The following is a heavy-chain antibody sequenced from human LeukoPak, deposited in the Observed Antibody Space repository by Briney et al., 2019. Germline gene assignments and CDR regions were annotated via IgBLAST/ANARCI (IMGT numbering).Heavy chain of an antibody. D-gene: IGHD4-17*01. J-gene: IGHJ4*02. CDR2: INHSGST. Sequence: SETLSLTCAVYGGSFSGYYWSWIRQPPGEGLEWIGEINHSGSTNYNPSLKSRVTISVDTSKNQFSLKLSSVTAADTAVYYCARGRGLRRPKGHDYWGQGTLVTVSS. V-gene: IGHV4-34*01. CDR1: GGSFSGYY. CDR3: ARGRGLRRPKGHDY.